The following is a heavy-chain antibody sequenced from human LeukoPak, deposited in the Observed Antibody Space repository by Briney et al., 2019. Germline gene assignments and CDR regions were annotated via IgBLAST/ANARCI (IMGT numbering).Heavy chain of an antibody. Sequence: SVKVSCKASGGTFSSYAISWVRQAPGQGLEWMGRIIPIFGIANYAQKFQGRVTITADKSTSTAYMELSSLRSEDTAVYYCARSVKMELHYFDYWGQGTLVTVSS. V-gene: IGHV1-69*04. CDR2: IIPIFGIA. CDR1: GGTFSSYA. J-gene: IGHJ4*02. CDR3: ARSVKMELHYFDY. D-gene: IGHD1-7*01.